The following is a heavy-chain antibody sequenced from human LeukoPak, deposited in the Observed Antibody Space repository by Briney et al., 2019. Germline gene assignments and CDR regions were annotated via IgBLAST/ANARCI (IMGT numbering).Heavy chain of an antibody. Sequence: ASVKVSCKASGYTFTGYYMHWVRQAPGQGLEWMGWINPNSGGTNYAQKFQGRVTMTRDTSISTAYIELSRLRSDDTAVYYCARVGPGTVVTGNYDYWGQGTLVTVSS. CDR1: GYTFTGYY. D-gene: IGHD4-23*01. CDR2: INPNSGGT. V-gene: IGHV1-2*02. CDR3: ARVGPGTVVTGNYDY. J-gene: IGHJ4*02.